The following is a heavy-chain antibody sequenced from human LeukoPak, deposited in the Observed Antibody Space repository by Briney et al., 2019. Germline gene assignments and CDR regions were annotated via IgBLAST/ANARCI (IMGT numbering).Heavy chain of an antibody. CDR2: ISGSGGST. D-gene: IGHD5-12*01. Sequence: GGSLRLSCAASGFTFSSYAMSWVRQAPGKGLEWVSAISGSGGSTYYADSVKGRFTISRDNSKNTLYLQMNSLRAEDTAVYYCTTGGSVIVAQTRAFDIWGQGTMVTVSS. CDR1: GFTFSSYA. CDR3: TTGGSVIVAQTRAFDI. V-gene: IGHV3-23*01. J-gene: IGHJ3*02.